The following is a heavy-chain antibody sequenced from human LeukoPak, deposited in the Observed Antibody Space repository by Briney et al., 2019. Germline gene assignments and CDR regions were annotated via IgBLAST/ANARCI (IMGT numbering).Heavy chain of an antibody. CDR3: VREEGIATSGALEY. CDR1: GGSISSYY. J-gene: IGHJ4*02. Sequence: SETLSLTFTVSGGSISSYYWSWIRQPPGKGLEWIGYIYYSGSTNYNPSLKSRVTISVDTSKNQFSLKLSSVTAADTAVYYCVREEGIATSGALEYWGQGILVTVSS. D-gene: IGHD6-13*01. V-gene: IGHV4-59*01. CDR2: IYYSGST.